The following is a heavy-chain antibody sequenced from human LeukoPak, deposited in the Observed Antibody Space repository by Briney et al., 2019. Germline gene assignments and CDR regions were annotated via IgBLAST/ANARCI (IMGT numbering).Heavy chain of an antibody. CDR1: GFTFSNSA. J-gene: IGHJ6*02. CDR3: AAGTIVVVHQGYYYGMDV. Sequence: SVKVSCKASGFTFSNSAIQWVRQARGQHLEWIGWIGVGGGNTNYAQRFQDRVTITRDMSTSTAYMELSSLRSEDTAVYYCAAGTIVVVHQGYYYGMDVWGQGATVTVSS. CDR2: IGVGGGNT. V-gene: IGHV1-58*02. D-gene: IGHD2-15*01.